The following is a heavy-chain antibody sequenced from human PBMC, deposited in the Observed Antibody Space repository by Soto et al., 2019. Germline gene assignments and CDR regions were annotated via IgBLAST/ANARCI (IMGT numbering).Heavy chain of an antibody. CDR3: ARDLWGYCGADCYPLDV. V-gene: IGHV4-59*01. CDR2: MYNTGST. D-gene: IGHD2-21*02. J-gene: IGHJ6*02. Sequence: SETLSLTCTVSGGSISSYYWSWIRQPPGKGLEWIGYMYNTGSTIYNPSLKSRVTISVDTSKNQFSLKLTSVTAADTAVYYCARDLWGYCGADCYPLDVWGQGTTVTVSS. CDR1: GGSISSYY.